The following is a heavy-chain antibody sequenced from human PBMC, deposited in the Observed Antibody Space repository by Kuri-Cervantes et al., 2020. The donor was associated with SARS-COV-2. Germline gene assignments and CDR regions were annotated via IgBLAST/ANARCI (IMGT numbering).Heavy chain of an antibody. CDR3: ARAPILGLNWFDP. V-gene: IGHV3-21*01. D-gene: IGHD3-16*01. Sequence: GESLKISCAASGFTFSSYGMHWVRQAPGKGLEWVSSISSSSSYIYYADSVKGRFTISRDNAKNSLYLQMNSLRAEDTAVYYCARAPILGLNWFDPWGQGTLVTVSS. CDR2: ISSSSSYI. J-gene: IGHJ5*02. CDR1: GFTFSSYG.